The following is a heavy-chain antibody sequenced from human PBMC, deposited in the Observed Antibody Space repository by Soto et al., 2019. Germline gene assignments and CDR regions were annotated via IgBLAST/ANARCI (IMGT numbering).Heavy chain of an antibody. V-gene: IGHV3-23*01. J-gene: IGHJ4*02. Sequence: PGGPLRLSRAASGFAFSSYAMNWVRQAPGEGLEWVSPVSAGGAATYYADSVKGRFTISIDNSKRTLSLQKNSLRAEDTAVYFCTKDRAGGRAVGGLNYWGQVTLVTVSS. CDR3: TKDRAGGRAVGGLNY. CDR1: GFAFSSYA. D-gene: IGHD6-19*01. CDR2: VSAGGAAT.